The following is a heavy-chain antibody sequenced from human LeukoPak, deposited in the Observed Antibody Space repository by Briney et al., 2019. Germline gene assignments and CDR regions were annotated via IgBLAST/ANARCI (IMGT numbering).Heavy chain of an antibody. CDR3: ARGASGPWGTALGMDV. D-gene: IGHD7-27*01. CDR2: INPNSGGT. J-gene: IGHJ6*01. CDR1: GYTFTGYY. Sequence: ASVKVSCKASGYTFTGYYMHWVRQAPGQGLEWMGWINPNSGGTNYAQKFQGWVTMTRDTSISTAYMELSRLRSDETAVYYCARGASGPWGTALGMDVWGKGTTVTVSS. V-gene: IGHV1-2*04.